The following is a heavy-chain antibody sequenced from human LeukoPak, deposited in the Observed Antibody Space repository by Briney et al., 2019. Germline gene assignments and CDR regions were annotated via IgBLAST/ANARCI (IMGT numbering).Heavy chain of an antibody. CDR2: IYYTGT. D-gene: IGHD3-22*01. CDR3: ARVTLITMIVAYKRRAFVI. J-gene: IGHJ3*02. V-gene: IGHV4-59*02. CDR1: GGSVSDYY. Sequence: SETLSLTCTVSGGSVSDYYWSWIRQSPGKGLEWIGYIYYTGTSYNPSLKSRVTISADTSKNQFSLNLSSVTAADTAVYYCARVTLITMIVAYKRRAFVIWGQGTMVTVSS.